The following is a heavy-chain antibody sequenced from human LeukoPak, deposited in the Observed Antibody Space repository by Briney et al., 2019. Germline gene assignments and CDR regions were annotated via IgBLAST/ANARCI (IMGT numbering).Heavy chain of an antibody. CDR3: ARVVDTAMGHHYYYYYMDV. Sequence: GASVKVSCKASGGTFSSYAISWVRQAPGQGLEWMGGIIPIFGTANYAQKFQGRVTITADESTSTAYMELSSLRSEDTAVHYCARVVDTAMGHHYYYYYMDVWGKGTTVTVSS. V-gene: IGHV1-69*13. J-gene: IGHJ6*03. CDR1: GGTFSSYA. D-gene: IGHD5-18*01. CDR2: IIPIFGTA.